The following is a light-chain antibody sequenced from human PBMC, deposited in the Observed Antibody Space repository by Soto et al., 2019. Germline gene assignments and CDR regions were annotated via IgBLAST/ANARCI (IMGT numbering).Light chain of an antibody. CDR2: DAS. J-gene: IGKJ5*01. CDR3: QQRSNWPPLT. CDR1: QSVSSY. Sequence: EIVLTQSPATLSLSPGEIATLSCRASQSVSSYLAWYQQKPGQAPRLLIYDASNRATGIPARFSGSGSGTDFTLTISSLEPEDFAVYYCQQRSNWPPLTFGQGTRLETK. V-gene: IGKV3-11*01.